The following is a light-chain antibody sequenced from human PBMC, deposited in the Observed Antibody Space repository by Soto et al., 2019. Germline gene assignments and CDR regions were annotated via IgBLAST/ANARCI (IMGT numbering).Light chain of an antibody. Sequence: EIVLTQSPGTLSLSLGERATVSCRASQSVGSNYLAWYQRKPGQAPRLLIYGASSRATGIPDRFSGSGSGTDFTLTISKLEPEDFSVYYCHQYATTPFTFGPGTKVDIK. CDR2: GAS. J-gene: IGKJ3*01. V-gene: IGKV3-20*01. CDR3: HQYATTPFT. CDR1: QSVGSNY.